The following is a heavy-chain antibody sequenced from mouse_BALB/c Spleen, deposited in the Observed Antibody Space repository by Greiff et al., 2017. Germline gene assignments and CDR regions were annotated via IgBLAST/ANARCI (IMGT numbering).Heavy chain of an antibody. CDR2: ISSGGSYT. J-gene: IGHJ3*01. Sequence: EVHLVESGGGLVKPGGSLKLSCAASGFTFSSYAMSWVRQSPEKRLEWVAEISSGGSYTYYPDTVTGRFTISRDNAKNTLYLEMSSLRSEDTAMYYCATHYYGTGFAYWGQGTLVTVSA. CDR1: GFTFSSYA. V-gene: IGHV5-9-4*01. CDR3: ATHYYGTGFAY. D-gene: IGHD1-1*01.